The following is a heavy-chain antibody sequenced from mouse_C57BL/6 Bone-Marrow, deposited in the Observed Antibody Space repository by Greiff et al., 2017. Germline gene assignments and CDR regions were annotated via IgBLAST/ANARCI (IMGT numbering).Heavy chain of an antibody. D-gene: IGHD2-5*01. CDR3: ARPYYSNYWYFDV. CDR1: GYTFTSYW. V-gene: IGHV1-55*01. Sequence: QVQLQQPGAELVKPGASVTMSCKASGYTFTSYWITWVKQRPGQGLEWIGDIYPGSGSTNYNEKFKSKATLTVDTSSSTAYMQLSSLTSEDSAVYYCARPYYSNYWYFDVWGTGTTGTVSA. J-gene: IGHJ1*03. CDR2: IYPGSGST.